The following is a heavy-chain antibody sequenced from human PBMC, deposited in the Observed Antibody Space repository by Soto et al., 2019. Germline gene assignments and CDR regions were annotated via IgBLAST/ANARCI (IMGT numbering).Heavy chain of an antibody. J-gene: IGHJ4*02. CDR3: ARRTRAKFDY. Sequence: QLQLQESGPGLVKPSETLSLTCTVSGGSISSSSYYWGWIRQPPGKGLEWIGSIYYSGSTYYNPSLKSRVTISVDTSKNQFSLKLSSVTAADTAVYYCARRTRAKFDYWGQGTLVTVPS. V-gene: IGHV4-39*01. CDR2: IYYSGST. CDR1: GGSISSSSYY.